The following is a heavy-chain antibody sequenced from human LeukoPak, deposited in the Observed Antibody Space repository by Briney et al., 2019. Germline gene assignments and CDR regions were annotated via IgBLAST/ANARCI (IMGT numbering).Heavy chain of an antibody. CDR2: ISAYNGNT. J-gene: IGHJ4*02. V-gene: IGHV1-18*01. CDR1: GYTFTSYG. D-gene: IGHD2-2*01. CDR3: ARGYCSSTSCYAADY. Sequence: ASVKVSCKASGYTFTSYGISWVRQAPGQGLEWMGWISAYNGNTNYAQKLQGRVTMTTDTSTSIAYMELRRLRSDDTAVYYCARGYCSSTSCYAADYWGQGTLVTVSS.